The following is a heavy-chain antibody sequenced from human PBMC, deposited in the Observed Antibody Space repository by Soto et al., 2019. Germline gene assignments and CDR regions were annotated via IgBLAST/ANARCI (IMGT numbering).Heavy chain of an antibody. J-gene: IGHJ4*02. CDR2: ISPMFGAA. CDR1: GGTFNTYA. D-gene: IGHD3-10*01. CDR3: AREVQVHTPAFVY. V-gene: IGHV1-69*19. Sequence: QVQLVQSGAEMKKPGSSVKVSSQSSGGTFNTYAMNWVRQAPGQGPEWMGDISPMFGAANYAPKFQGRVTITADESTGTSYVQLSSLTSEDTALYFCAREVQVHTPAFVYWGQGTLVTVSS.